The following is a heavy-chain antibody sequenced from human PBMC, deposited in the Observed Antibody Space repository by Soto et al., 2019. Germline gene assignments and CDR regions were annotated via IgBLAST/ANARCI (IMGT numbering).Heavy chain of an antibody. J-gene: IGHJ4*02. CDR3: ARAQTPYYDILTGYYDGAYFDY. V-gene: IGHV3-21*01. CDR2: ISSSSSYI. Sequence: LRLSCAASGFTFSSYSMNWVRQAPGKGLEWVSSISSSSSYIYYADSVKGRFTISRDNAKNSLYLQMNSLRAEDTAVYYCARAQTPYYDILTGYYDGAYFDYWGQGTLVTVSS. D-gene: IGHD3-9*01. CDR1: GFTFSSYS.